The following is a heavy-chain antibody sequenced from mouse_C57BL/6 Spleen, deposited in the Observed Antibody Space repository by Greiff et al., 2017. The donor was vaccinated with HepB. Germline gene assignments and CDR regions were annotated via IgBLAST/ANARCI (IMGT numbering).Heavy chain of an antibody. CDR2: IDPENGDT. J-gene: IGHJ3*01. D-gene: IGHD4-1*01. CDR1: GFNIKDDY. V-gene: IGHV14-4*01. Sequence: VQLQQSGAELVRPGASVKLSCTASGFNIKDDYMHWVKQRPEQGLEWIGWIDPENGDTEYASKFQGKATITADTSSNTAYLQLSSLTSEDTAVYYCTTAGTVPFAYWGQGTLVTVSA. CDR3: TTAGTVPFAY.